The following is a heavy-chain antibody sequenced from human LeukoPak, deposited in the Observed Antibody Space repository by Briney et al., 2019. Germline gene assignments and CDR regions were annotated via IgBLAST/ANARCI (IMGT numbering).Heavy chain of an antibody. Sequence: GGSLRLSCAASGFTFSDYYMSWIRQAPGKGLEWVSYISDSGSTMHYADSVRGRFTISRDNAKNSLYLQMNSLSPDDTAVYYCARVDAVVSSGYQRFFQHWGQGTLVTVSS. CDR2: ISDSGSTM. J-gene: IGHJ1*01. V-gene: IGHV3-11*04. D-gene: IGHD3-22*01. CDR3: ARVDAVVSSGYQRFFQH. CDR1: GFTFSDYY.